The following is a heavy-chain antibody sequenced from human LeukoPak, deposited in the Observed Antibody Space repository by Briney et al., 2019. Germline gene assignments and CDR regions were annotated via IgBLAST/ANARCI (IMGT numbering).Heavy chain of an antibody. CDR3: AIYDFWSGYH. CDR2: ISYDGSNK. CDR1: GFTFSSYA. Sequence: GRSLRLSCAASGFTFSSYAMHWVRQAPGKGLEWVAIISYDGSNKYYADSVKGRFTISRDNSKNTLYLQMNSLRAEDTAVYYCAIYDFWSGYHWGQGTLVTVSS. D-gene: IGHD3-3*01. J-gene: IGHJ1*01. V-gene: IGHV3-30-3*01.